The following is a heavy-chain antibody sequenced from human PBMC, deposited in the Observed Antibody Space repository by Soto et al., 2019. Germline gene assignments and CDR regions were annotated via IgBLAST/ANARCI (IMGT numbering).Heavy chain of an antibody. CDR1: GFTFSSYA. J-gene: IGHJ4*02. CDR3: ARSHVLAHFDY. CDR2: ISYDGSNK. V-gene: IGHV3-30-3*01. Sequence: QVQLVESGGGVVQPGRSLRLSCAASGFTFSSYAMHWVRQAPGKGLEWVAVISYDGSNKYYADSVKGRFTISRDNSKNTLYLQMNSLRAEDTAVYYCARSHVLAHFDYWGQGTLVTVSS. D-gene: IGHD2-15*01.